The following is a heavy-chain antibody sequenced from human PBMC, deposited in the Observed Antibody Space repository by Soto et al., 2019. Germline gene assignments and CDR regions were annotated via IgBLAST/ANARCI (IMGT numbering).Heavy chain of an antibody. V-gene: IGHV4-34*01. CDR2: INHSGST. J-gene: IGHJ4*02. D-gene: IGHD2-15*01. Sequence: QVQLQQWGAGLLKPSETLSLTCAVYGGSFSGYYWSWIRQPPGKGLGWSGEINHSGSTTYNPSLKSRVTISVDTSKNQFSLKLRSVTAADTAVYYCARGPSVGGYCSGGSCYVDYWGQGTLVTVSS. CDR1: GGSFSGYY. CDR3: ARGPSVGGYCSGGSCYVDY.